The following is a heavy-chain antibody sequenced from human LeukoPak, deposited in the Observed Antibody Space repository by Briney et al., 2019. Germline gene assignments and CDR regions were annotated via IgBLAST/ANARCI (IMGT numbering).Heavy chain of an antibody. Sequence: GESLKISCKGSGYGFTSYWIGWVRQMPGKGLEWMGIIYPGDSDTRYSPSFQGQVTISADKSISTAYLQWSSLKASDTAMYYCARKGAYYDSSGHIDYWGQGTLVTVFS. J-gene: IGHJ4*02. V-gene: IGHV5-51*01. D-gene: IGHD3-22*01. CDR2: IYPGDSDT. CDR3: ARKGAYYDSSGHIDY. CDR1: GYGFTSYW.